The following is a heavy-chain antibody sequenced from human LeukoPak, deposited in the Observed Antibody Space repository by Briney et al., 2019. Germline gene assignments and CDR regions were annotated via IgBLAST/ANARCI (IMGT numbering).Heavy chain of an antibody. Sequence: SETLSLTCTVSGASISNYYWSWIRQPAGKGLEWIGRIHTSESTNYNPSLRRRVTMSLDTSRNQFSLRLTPVTAADTAVYYCARDSGPYYDSSGYPYFDYWGQGTLVAVSS. CDR1: GASISNYY. V-gene: IGHV4-4*07. CDR3: ARDSGPYYDSSGYPYFDY. CDR2: IHTSEST. D-gene: IGHD3-22*01. J-gene: IGHJ4*02.